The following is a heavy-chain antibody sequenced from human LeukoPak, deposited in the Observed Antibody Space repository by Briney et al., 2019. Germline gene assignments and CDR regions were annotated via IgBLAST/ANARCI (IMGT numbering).Heavy chain of an antibody. CDR2: INSDGSST. Sequence: GGSLRLSCAASGFTFSSYGMHWVRQAPGKGLVWVSRINSDGSSTSYADSVKGRFTISRDNAKNTLYLQMNSLRAEDTAVYYCARDPVPDIVVVVAAIDWFDPWGQGTLVTVSS. CDR1: GFTFSSYG. CDR3: ARDPVPDIVVVVAAIDWFDP. V-gene: IGHV3-74*01. D-gene: IGHD2-15*01. J-gene: IGHJ5*02.